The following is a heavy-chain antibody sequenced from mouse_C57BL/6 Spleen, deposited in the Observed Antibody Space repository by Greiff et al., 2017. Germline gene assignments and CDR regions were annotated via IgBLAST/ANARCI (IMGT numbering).Heavy chain of an antibody. CDR1: GFTFSSYA. D-gene: IGHD6-1*02. J-gene: IGHJ1*03. V-gene: IGHV5-4*01. CDR2: ISDGGSCT. CDR3: AREQTATLNGYFDV. Sequence: EVKLVESGGGLVKPGGSLKLSCAASGFTFSSYAMSWVRQTPEKRLEWVATISDGGSCTYYLDNVKGRFTIPRDNATNNLYRQMSSLKSEDTAMYYCAREQTATLNGYFDVWGTGTTVTVSS.